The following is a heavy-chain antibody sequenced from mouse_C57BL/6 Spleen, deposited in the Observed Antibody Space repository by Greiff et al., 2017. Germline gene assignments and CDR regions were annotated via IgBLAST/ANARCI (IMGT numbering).Heavy chain of an antibody. CDR1: GYTFTSYW. CDR3: AREGTLYFDY. V-gene: IGHV1-59*01. CDR2: IDPSDSYT. J-gene: IGHJ2*01. D-gene: IGHD2-14*01. Sequence: QVHVKQPGAELVRPGTSVKLSCKASGYTFTSYWMHWVKQRPGQGLEWIGVIDPSDSYTNYNQKFKGKATLTVDTSSSTAYMQLSSLTSEDSAVYYCAREGTLYFDYWGQGTTLTVSS.